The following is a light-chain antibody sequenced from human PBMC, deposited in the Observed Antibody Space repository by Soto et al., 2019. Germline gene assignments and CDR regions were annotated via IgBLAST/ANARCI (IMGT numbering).Light chain of an antibody. CDR2: DAS. V-gene: IGKV3-15*01. Sequence: EIVLMQSPGTLSLSPGEGATLSCRASQSVNNNYLAWYQQKPGQAPTVLIFDASTMATGFPARFSGSGSGTEFTLTISSLQSEDFAVYYCQQYNNWPLTFGGGTKVEIK. CDR1: QSVNNN. CDR3: QQYNNWPLT. J-gene: IGKJ4*01.